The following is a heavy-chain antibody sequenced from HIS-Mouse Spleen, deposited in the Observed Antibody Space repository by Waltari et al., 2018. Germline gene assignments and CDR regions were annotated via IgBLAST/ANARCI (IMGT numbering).Heavy chain of an antibody. D-gene: IGHD6-13*01. CDR2: IYYCGST. J-gene: IGHJ2*01. CDR1: GGSISSSSYY. CDR3: AREIPYSSSWYDWYFDL. Sequence: QLQLQESGPGLVKPSETLSLTCTVPGGSISSSSYYWGWIRQPPGKGLAGIGSIYYCGSTYYNPSLKSRVTISVDTSKNQFSLKLSSVTAADTAVYYCAREIPYSSSWYDWYFDLWGRGTLVTVSS. V-gene: IGHV4-39*07.